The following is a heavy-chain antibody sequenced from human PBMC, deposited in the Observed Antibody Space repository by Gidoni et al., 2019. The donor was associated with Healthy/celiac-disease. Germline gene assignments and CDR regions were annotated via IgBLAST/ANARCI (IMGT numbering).Heavy chain of an antibody. CDR1: GFTFSSYE. CDR3: ARGGPGVTNTLDY. J-gene: IGHJ4*02. CDR2: ISSSGSTI. Sequence: EVQLVESGGGLVQPGGSLILSCAASGFTFSSYEMNWVRQAPGKGLEWVSYISSSGSTIYYADSVKGRFTISRDNAKNSLYLQMNSLRAEDTAVYYCARGGPGVTNTLDYWGQGTLVTVSS. D-gene: IGHD5-12*01. V-gene: IGHV3-48*03.